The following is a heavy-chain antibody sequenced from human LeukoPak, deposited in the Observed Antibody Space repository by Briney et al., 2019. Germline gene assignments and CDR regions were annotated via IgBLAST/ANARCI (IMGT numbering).Heavy chain of an antibody. CDR1: GFTFNRYW. V-gene: IGHV3-7*01. CDR2: IKQDGSEK. D-gene: IGHD2-15*01. J-gene: IGHJ4*02. Sequence: GGSLRLSCAASGFTFNRYWMSWVRQAPGKGLEWVANIKQDGSEKYYVDSVKGRFTISRDNAKNSLYLQMNSLRGEDTAVYYCTRERDIVVVAAGPHFDHWGQGTLVTVSS. CDR3: TRERDIVVVAAGPHFDH.